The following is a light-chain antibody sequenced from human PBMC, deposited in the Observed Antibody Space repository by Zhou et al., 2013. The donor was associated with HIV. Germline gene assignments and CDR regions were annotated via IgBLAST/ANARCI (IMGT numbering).Light chain of an antibody. CDR1: QSVTSY. CDR2: DAS. CDR3: QQCTTWPLMCS. Sequence: EIVLTQSPDILSLSPGERATLSCRASQSVTSYVAWYQQKPGQAPRLLIYDASNRATDIPVRFSGSGSGTDFTFSISNLEPEDFAVYYCQQCTTWPLMCSFGQGTKLEIK. J-gene: IGKJ2*04. V-gene: IGKV3-11*01.